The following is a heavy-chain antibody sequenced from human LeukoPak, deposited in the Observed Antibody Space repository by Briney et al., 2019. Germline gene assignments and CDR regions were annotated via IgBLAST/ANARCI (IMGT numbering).Heavy chain of an antibody. V-gene: IGHV3-9*01. CDR3: AKDIGGSSWSFTNYYYGMDV. CDR2: ISWNSGSI. CDR1: GFTFSSYA. Sequence: GGSLRLSCAASGFTFSSYAMSWVRQAPGKGLEWVSGISWNSGSIGYADSVKGRFTISRDNAKNSLYLQMNSLRAEDTALYYCAKDIGGSSWSFTNYYYGMDVWGQGTTVTVSS. D-gene: IGHD6-13*01. J-gene: IGHJ6*02.